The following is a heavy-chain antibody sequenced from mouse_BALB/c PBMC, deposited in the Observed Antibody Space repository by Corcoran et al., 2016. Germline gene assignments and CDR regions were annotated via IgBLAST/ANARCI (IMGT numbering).Heavy chain of an antibody. CDR1: GFNIKDYY. V-gene: IGHV14-1*02. J-gene: IGHJ2*01. D-gene: IGHD2-1*01. CDR3: ARNGNFDY. CDR2: IDPENGNT. Sequence: EVQLQQSGAELVRPGALVKLSCKASGFNIKDYYMHWVKQRPEQGLEWIGWIDPENGNTIYDPKFQGKASITADTPSNTAYLQLSSLTSEDTAVYYCARNGNFDYWGQGTTLTVSS.